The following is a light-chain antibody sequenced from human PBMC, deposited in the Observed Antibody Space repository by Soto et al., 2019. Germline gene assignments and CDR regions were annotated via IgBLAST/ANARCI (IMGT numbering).Light chain of an antibody. CDR1: SSDVGGYNY. CDR3: SSYAGSNNFV. V-gene: IGLV2-8*01. J-gene: IGLJ1*01. Sequence: QSALTQPPSASGSPGQSVTISCTGTSSDVGGYNYVSWYQQHPGKAPKVMIYEVSKRHSGVPDRFSGSKYGNTASLTVSGLQAEDEADYYCSSYAGSNNFVFGTGTKLTVL. CDR2: EVS.